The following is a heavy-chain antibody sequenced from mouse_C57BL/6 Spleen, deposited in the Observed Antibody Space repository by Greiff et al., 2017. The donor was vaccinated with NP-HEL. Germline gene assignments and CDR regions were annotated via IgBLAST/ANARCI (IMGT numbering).Heavy chain of an antibody. Sequence: EVQLQQSGPELVKPGASVKMSCKASGYTFTDYNMHWVKQSHGKSLEWIGYINPNNGGTSYNQKFKGKATLTVNKSSSTAYMELRSLTSEDSAVYYCASERAFYYGSSYGFAYWGQGTLVTVSA. V-gene: IGHV1-22*01. CDR2: INPNNGGT. CDR3: ASERAFYYGSSYGFAY. D-gene: IGHD1-1*01. CDR1: GYTFTDYN. J-gene: IGHJ3*01.